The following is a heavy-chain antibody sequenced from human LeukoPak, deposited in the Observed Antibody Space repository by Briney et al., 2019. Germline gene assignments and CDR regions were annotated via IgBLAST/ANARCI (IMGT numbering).Heavy chain of an antibody. CDR2: IYYSGST. D-gene: IGHD3-3*01. CDR3: ARRITIFASYYMDV. V-gene: IGHV4-59*04. CDR1: GGSISSYY. Sequence: SETLSLTCTVSGGSISSYYWSWIRQPPGKGLEWIGSIYYSGSTYYNPSLKSRVTMSVDTSKNQFSLKLSSVTAADTAVYYCARRITIFASYYMDVWGKGTTVTVSS. J-gene: IGHJ6*03.